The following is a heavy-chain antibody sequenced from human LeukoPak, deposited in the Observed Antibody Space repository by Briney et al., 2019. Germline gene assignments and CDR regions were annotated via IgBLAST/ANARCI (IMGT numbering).Heavy chain of an antibody. Sequence: SETLSLTCSVSGDSISSYYWGWIRQPPGKGLEWIGSIYYSGSTYYNPSLKSRVTISVDTSKNQFSLKLSSVTAADTAVYYCARLGAYYYDSSGYYRPYYFDYWGQGTLVTVSS. CDR3: ARLGAYYYDSSGYYRPYYFDY. J-gene: IGHJ4*02. V-gene: IGHV4-39*01. CDR1: GDSISSYY. CDR2: IYYSGST. D-gene: IGHD3-22*01.